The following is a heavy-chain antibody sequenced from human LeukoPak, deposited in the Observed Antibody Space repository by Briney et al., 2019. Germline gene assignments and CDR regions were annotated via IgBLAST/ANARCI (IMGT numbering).Heavy chain of an antibody. V-gene: IGHV4-39*07. J-gene: IGHJ3*02. D-gene: IGHD4-11*01. CDR3: ARGGDFSDYTDAFDI. Sequence: SETLSLTCTVSGGSIRGSAYYWAWIRQPPGKGLEGIGSIYHSGRTYYNPSLKSRSTLSVDMSKNHLSLRLISVTAADTAVYYCARGGDFSDYTDAFDIWGQGTMVAVSS. CDR2: IYHSGRT. CDR1: GGSIRGSAYY.